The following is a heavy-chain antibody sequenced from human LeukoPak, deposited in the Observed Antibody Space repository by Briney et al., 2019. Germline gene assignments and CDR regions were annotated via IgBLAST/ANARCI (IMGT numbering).Heavy chain of an antibody. CDR2: ISSSSSYI. J-gene: IGHJ5*02. D-gene: IGHD3-9*01. CDR3: AIIWEWDYDILTGYS. Sequence: GGSLRLSCAASGFTFSSYSMNWVRQAPRKGLEWVSSISSSSSYIYYADSVKGRFTISRDNAKNSLYLQMNSLRAEDTAVYYCAIIWEWDYDILTGYSWGQGTLVTVSS. CDR1: GFTFSSYS. V-gene: IGHV3-21*01.